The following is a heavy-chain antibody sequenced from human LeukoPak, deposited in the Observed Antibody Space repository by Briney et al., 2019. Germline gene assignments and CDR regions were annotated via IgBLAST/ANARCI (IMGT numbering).Heavy chain of an antibody. V-gene: IGHV3-30-3*01. CDR2: ISFDGSNE. D-gene: IGHD3-16*01. CDR1: GFTFNSNA. Sequence: GGSLRLSCAASGFTFNSNAMHWLRQAPGKGLEWVAIISFDGSNEYYADSVRGRFTISRDNSNNTLSLQMNNLRPGDTAVYYCARDFDYVWGNPDYWGRGTLVTVSS. CDR3: ARDFDYVWGNPDY. J-gene: IGHJ4*02.